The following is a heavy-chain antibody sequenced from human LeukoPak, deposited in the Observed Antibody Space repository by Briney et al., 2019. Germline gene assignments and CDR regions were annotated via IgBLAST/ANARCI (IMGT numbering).Heavy chain of an antibody. J-gene: IGHJ6*03. CDR1: GASVSNYD. D-gene: IGHD3-3*02. Sequence: SETLSLTCTVSGASVSNYDWSWIRQPPGKGLEWIGYIYYSGSTNYNPSLKSRVTISVDTSKNQFSLKLSSVTAADTAVYYCARVGAAMTHFWSDLPYYYYMDVWGKGTTVTVSS. CDR2: IYYSGST. V-gene: IGHV4-59*02. CDR3: ARVGAAMTHFWSDLPYYYYMDV.